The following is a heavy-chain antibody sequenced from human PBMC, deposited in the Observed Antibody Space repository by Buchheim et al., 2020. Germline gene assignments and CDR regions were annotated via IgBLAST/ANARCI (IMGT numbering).Heavy chain of an antibody. CDR1: GGTFSSYA. D-gene: IGHD3-3*01. CDR3: ARDRGFEVTIFGVVITGWFDP. CDR2: IIPIFGTA. V-gene: IGHV1-69*01. Sequence: QVQLVQSGAEVKKPGSSVKVSCKASGGTFSSYAISWVRQAPGQGLEWMGGIIPIFGTANYAQKFQGRVTITADEPTRTAYMELSSLRSEDTAVYYCARDRGFEVTIFGVVITGWFDPWGQGTL. J-gene: IGHJ5*02.